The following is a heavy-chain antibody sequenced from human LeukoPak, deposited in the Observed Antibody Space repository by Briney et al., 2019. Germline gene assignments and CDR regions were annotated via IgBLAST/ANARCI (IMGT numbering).Heavy chain of an antibody. D-gene: IGHD3-22*01. J-gene: IGHJ4*02. CDR1: GGPISSYY. CDR2: IYFCCST. Sequence: SKTLPLTCTVSGGPISSYYWSWIRQPTGKGLEGIGYIYFCCSTHYNPSLKNRVTNSVDTSKNQFSLKLSSVTAADTAVYYCARQREYYESSGYYSFDYWGQGTLVTVSS. CDR3: ARQREYYESSGYYSFDY. V-gene: IGHV4-59*08.